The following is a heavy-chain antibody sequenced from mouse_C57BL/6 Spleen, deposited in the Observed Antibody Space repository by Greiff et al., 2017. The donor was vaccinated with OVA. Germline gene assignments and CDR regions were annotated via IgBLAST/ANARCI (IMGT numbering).Heavy chain of an antibody. D-gene: IGHD1-1*01. V-gene: IGHV1-22*01. CDR2: INPNNGGT. J-gene: IGHJ4*01. CDR3: ARYYGRTYAMDY. CDR1: GYTFTDYN. Sequence: VQLKESGPELVKPGASVKMSCKASGYTFTDYNMHWVKQSHGKSLEWIGYINPNNGGTSYNQKFKGKATLTVNKSSSTAYMELRSLTSEDSAVYYCARYYGRTYAMDYWGQGTSVTVSS.